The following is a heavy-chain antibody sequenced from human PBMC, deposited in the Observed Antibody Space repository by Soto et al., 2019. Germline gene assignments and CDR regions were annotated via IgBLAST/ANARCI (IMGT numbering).Heavy chain of an antibody. Sequence: EVQLEESGGDLVQPGGSLRLSCAASGFTLSAYWMTWVRQAPGKGLEWVANINRDGSKKSYLDSVRGRFTISRDNVGNSLDLQMDSLRADDTALYYSARDVSPGSSSLYLDAFDIWGQGTRVTVSS. CDR2: INRDGSKK. V-gene: IGHV3-7*05. CDR3: ARDVSPGSSSLYLDAFDI. J-gene: IGHJ3*02. D-gene: IGHD6-13*01. CDR1: GFTLSAYW.